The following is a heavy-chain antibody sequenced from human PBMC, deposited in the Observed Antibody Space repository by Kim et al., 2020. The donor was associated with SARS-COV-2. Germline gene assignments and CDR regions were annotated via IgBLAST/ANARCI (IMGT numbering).Heavy chain of an antibody. CDR3: ARDRVVGGMDV. Sequence: SETLSLTCTASGDSISSYYWSWIRQPPGKGLEWIGYIYYSGSTNYNPSLKSRVTISVDTSKNQFSLKLSSVTAADTAVYYCARDRVVGGMDVWGQGTTVTVSS. J-gene: IGHJ6*02. D-gene: IGHD1-26*01. CDR2: IYYSGST. CDR1: GDSISSYY. V-gene: IGHV4-59*13.